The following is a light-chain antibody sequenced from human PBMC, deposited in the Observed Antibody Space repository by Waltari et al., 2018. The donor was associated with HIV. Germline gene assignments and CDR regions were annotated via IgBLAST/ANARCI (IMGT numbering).Light chain of an antibody. CDR3: ATWDDSLSGWV. V-gene: IGLV1-47*01. Sequence: QSGLTQPPSASGTPGQRVTISCSGSRSNIGSNHVYCSQQIPGTAPKPLIYRNNQRPSGVPDRFSGSKSGTSASLAISGLRSEDEADYYCATWDDSLSGWVFGGGTKLTVL. CDR1: RSNIGSNH. CDR2: RNN. J-gene: IGLJ3*02.